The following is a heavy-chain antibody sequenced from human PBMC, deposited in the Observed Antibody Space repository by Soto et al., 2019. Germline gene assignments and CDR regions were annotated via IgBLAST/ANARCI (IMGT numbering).Heavy chain of an antibody. J-gene: IGHJ5*02. Sequence: QVQLVQSGAEVKKPGASVKVSCEASGYSFTNHYIHWVRQAPGQGLGWMGIINPSGGATNYAQKCQARVTMTRDTSTSTVYMELNSLRSEDTAGYYCARVLNTWFDPGGQGTLVTVSS. CDR2: INPSGGAT. D-gene: IGHD2-8*01. CDR3: ARVLNTWFDP. V-gene: IGHV1-46*03. CDR1: GYSFTNHY.